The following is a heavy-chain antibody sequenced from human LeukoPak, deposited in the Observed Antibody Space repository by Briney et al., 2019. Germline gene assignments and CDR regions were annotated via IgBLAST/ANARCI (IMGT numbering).Heavy chain of an antibody. CDR2: INKDGSQI. CDR1: GFAFGSYW. V-gene: IGHV3-7*01. D-gene: IGHD3-22*01. J-gene: IGHJ4*02. CDR3: RRDYDRESYYRFDH. Sequence: GGSLRLSCAASGFAFGSYWMSWVRKAPGKGLEWVANINKDGSQIYYVDSVKGRFTISRDNAKNSVHLQMNSLRAEDTAVYYCRRDYDRESYYRFDHWGQGTPVSVSS.